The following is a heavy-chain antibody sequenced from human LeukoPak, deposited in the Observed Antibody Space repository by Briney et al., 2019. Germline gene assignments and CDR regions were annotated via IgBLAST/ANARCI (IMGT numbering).Heavy chain of an antibody. V-gene: IGHV4-34*01. CDR3: ARGARNTYDFWSGYYLNFDY. J-gene: IGHJ4*02. D-gene: IGHD3-3*01. CDR1: GGSFSGYY. CDR2: INHSGST. Sequence: SETLSLTCAVYGGSFSGYYWGWIRQPPGKGLEWIGEINHSGSTNYNPSLKSRVTISVDTSKNQFSLKLSSVTAADTAVYYCARGARNTYDFWSGYYLNFDYWGQGTLVTVSS.